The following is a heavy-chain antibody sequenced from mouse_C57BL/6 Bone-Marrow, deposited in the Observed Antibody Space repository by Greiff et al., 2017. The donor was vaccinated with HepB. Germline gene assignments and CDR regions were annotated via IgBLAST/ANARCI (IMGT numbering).Heavy chain of an antibody. CDR3: ARDHPCFDY. Sequence: QVQLQQSGTDLVKPGASVKLSCKASGYTFTSYCMHWVKQRPGQGLEWIGNINPSNGGTNYNEKFKGKATLTVDKASSTAYLQLSSLTSEDSAVYYCARDHPCFDYWGQGTTLTVSS. V-gene: IGHV1-53*01. CDR2: INPSNGGT. J-gene: IGHJ2*01. CDR1: GYTFTSYC.